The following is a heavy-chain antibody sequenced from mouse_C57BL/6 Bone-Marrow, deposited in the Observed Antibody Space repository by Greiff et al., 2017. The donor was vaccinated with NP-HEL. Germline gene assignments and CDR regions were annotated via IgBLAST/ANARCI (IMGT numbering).Heavy chain of an antibody. CDR3: ARYYGSPWYFDV. CDR2: IYPRSGNT. D-gene: IGHD1-1*01. J-gene: IGHJ1*03. Sequence: QVQLQQSGAELARPGASVKLSCKASGYTFTSYGISWVKQRPGQGLEWIGEIYPRSGNTYYNEKFKGKATLTADKSSSTAYMELRSLTSEDSAVYFCARYYGSPWYFDVWGTGTTVTVSS. CDR1: GYTFTSYG. V-gene: IGHV1-81*01.